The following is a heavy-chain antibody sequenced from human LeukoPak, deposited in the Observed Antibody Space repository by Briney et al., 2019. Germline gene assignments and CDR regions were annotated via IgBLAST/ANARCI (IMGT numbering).Heavy chain of an antibody. J-gene: IGHJ4*02. D-gene: IGHD3-22*01. CDR1: GFTFDDYA. CDR2: ISWNSGNI. V-gene: IGHV3-9*01. CDR3: VKDISGFYLGADY. Sequence: GGSLRLSCAASGFTFDDYAMHWVRQPPGKGLEWVSGISWNSGNIGYADSVKGRFTISRDNAKRSLYLQMDSLRVEDTALYYCVKDISGFYLGADYWGQGTLVTVSS.